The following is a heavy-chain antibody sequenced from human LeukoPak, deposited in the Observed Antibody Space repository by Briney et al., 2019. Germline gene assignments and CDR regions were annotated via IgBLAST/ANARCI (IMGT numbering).Heavy chain of an antibody. CDR3: ARGGGGFMITFGGSSYPDY. Sequence: GASVKVSCKASGYTFTSYDINWVRQATGQGLEWIGWMNPNSGNTGYAQKFQGRVTMTRNTSISTAYMELSSLRSEDTAVYYCARGGGGFMITFGGSSYPDYWGQGTLVTVSS. J-gene: IGHJ4*02. CDR1: GYTFTSYD. V-gene: IGHV1-8*01. D-gene: IGHD3-16*01. CDR2: MNPNSGNT.